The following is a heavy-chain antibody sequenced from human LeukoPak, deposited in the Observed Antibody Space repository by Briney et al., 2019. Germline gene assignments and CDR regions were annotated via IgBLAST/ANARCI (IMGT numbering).Heavy chain of an antibody. CDR3: AKELYSSSWYFFDC. D-gene: IGHD6-13*01. CDR1: GGSISSYY. CDR2: IYTSGST. Sequence: SETLSLTCTVSGGSISSYYWSWIRQPAGKGLEWIGRIYTSGSTNYNPSLKSRVTMSVDTSKNQFSLKLSSVTAADTAVYYCAKELYSSSWYFFDCWGQGTLVTVSS. J-gene: IGHJ4*02. V-gene: IGHV4-4*07.